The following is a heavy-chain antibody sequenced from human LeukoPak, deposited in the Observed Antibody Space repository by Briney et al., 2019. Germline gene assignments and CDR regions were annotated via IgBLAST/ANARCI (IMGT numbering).Heavy chain of an antibody. CDR3: ARAIVVVPAASGSGDWFYP. J-gene: IGHJ5*02. D-gene: IGHD2-2*01. CDR2: INPNSGGT. V-gene: IGHV1-2*02. CDR1: GYTFTGYY. Sequence: ASVKVSCKASGYTFTGYYMHWVRQAPGQGLEWMGWINPNSGGTNYAQKFQGRVTMTRDTSISTAYMELSRPRSDDAAVYYCARAIVVVPAASGSGDWFYPWGQGTLVTVSS.